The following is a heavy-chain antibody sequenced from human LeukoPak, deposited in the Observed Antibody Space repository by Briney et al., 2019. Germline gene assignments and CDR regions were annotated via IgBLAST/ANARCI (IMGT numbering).Heavy chain of an antibody. D-gene: IGHD2-2*02. CDR3: ARDIVVVPAAIPSPSGVRTYNWFDP. CDR1: GGSFSGYY. Sequence: SETLSLTCAVYGGSFSGYYWSWIRQPPGKGLEWIGEINHSGSTNYNPSLKSRVTISVDTSKNQFSLKLSPVTAADTAVYYCARDIVVVPAAIPSPSGVRTYNWFDPWGQGTLVTVSS. J-gene: IGHJ5*02. V-gene: IGHV4-34*01. CDR2: INHSGST.